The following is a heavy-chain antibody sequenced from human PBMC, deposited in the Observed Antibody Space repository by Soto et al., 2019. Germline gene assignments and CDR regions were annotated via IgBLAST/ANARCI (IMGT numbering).Heavy chain of an antibody. CDR3: ARPKGYCSSTSCPRNYYYYGMDV. D-gene: IGHD2-2*01. J-gene: IGHJ6*02. CDR2: IIPIFGTA. CDR1: GGTFSSYA. Sequence: QVQLVQSGAEVKKPGSSVKVSCKASGGTFSSYAISWVRQAPGQGLEWMGGIIPIFGTANYAQKFQGRVTISEDESTSTAYMDLSSLRSEDTAVYYCARPKGYCSSTSCPRNYYYYGMDVWGQGTTVTVSS. V-gene: IGHV1-69*01.